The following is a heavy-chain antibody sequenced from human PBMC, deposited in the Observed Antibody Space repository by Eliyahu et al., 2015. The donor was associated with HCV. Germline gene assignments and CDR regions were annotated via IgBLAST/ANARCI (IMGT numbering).Heavy chain of an antibody. CDR3: ARDPYYDNSLGMDV. D-gene: IGHD3-22*01. Sequence: QVQLVESGGGVVQPGRSLSLSCAASGFIFSSYAMPWVRQAPGKGLEWVALISYDGSNKYYADSVKGRFTISRDSSKNTLYLQMNSLRGDDTAMYYCARDPYYDNSLGMDVWGQGTTVTVSS. J-gene: IGHJ6*02. CDR2: ISYDGSNK. CDR1: GFIFSSYA. V-gene: IGHV3-30-3*01.